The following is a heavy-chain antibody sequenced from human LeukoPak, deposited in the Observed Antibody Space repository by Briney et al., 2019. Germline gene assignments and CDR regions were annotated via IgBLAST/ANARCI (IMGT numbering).Heavy chain of an antibody. CDR3: AKGDMITFGGVIVVDAFDI. CDR1: GFTFSSNA. CDR2: ISGSGGST. Sequence: GGSLRLSCAASGFTFSSNAMSWVRQASGKGLEWVSAISGSGGSTYYADSVKGRFTISRDNSKNTLYLKMNSLRAEDTAVYYCAKGDMITFGGVIVVDAFDIWGQGTMVTVSS. J-gene: IGHJ3*02. V-gene: IGHV3-23*01. D-gene: IGHD3-16*02.